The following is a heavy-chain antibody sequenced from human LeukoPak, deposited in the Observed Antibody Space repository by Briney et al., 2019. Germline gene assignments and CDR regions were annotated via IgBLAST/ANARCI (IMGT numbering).Heavy chain of an antibody. CDR3: ARRVVVAALGY. J-gene: IGHJ4*02. V-gene: IGHV4-34*01. CDR1: GGSLGGYY. CDR2: INHSGST. D-gene: IGHD2-15*01. Sequence: SETLSLTCAVYGGSLGGYYWSWIRQPPGKGLEWVGEINHSGSTNYNPSLKSRVTISVDASKKQFSLTLSSVTAADTAVYYCARRVVVAALGYWGQGALVTVSS.